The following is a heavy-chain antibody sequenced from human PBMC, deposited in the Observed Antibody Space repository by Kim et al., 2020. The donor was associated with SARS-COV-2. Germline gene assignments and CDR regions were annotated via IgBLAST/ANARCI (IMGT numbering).Heavy chain of an antibody. Sequence: GGSLRLSCAASGFTFSSYSMNWVRQAPGKGLEWVSSISSSSSYIYYADSVKGRFTISRDNAKNSLYLQMNSLRAEDTAVYYCAREDGVFGYYGRDWLDYYGMDVWGQGTTVTVSS. J-gene: IGHJ6*02. CDR3: AREDGVFGYYGRDWLDYYGMDV. V-gene: IGHV3-21*01. D-gene: IGHD1-26*01. CDR1: GFTFSSYS. CDR2: ISSSSSYI.